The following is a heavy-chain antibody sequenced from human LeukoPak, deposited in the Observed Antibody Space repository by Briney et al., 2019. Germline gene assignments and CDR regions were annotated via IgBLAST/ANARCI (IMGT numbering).Heavy chain of an antibody. CDR2: IKQEGSEK. V-gene: IGHV3-7*01. Sequence: GGSLRLSCAASGFTFRSYWMSWVRQAPGKGLEWVANIKQEGSEKYYVDSVKGRFIISRDNAKNSLYLQMDSLRPEDTAVYFCARDRHVPGLYYYYMDVWGKGTTVTVSS. J-gene: IGHJ6*03. D-gene: IGHD6-6*01. CDR3: ARDRHVPGLYYYYMDV. CDR1: GFTFRSYW.